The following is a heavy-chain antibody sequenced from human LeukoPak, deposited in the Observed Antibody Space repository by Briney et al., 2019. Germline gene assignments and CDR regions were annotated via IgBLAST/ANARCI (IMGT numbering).Heavy chain of an antibody. CDR2: IYPDDSDT. CDR1: GYSFTTYW. D-gene: IGHD6-13*01. V-gene: IGHV5-51*01. Sequence: GESLKISCEASGYSFTTYWIGWVRQMPGKGLEWMGIIYPDDSDTRYSPSFQGQVTISADKSVSTAYLQWNSLKASDTAMYYCASGTGIAAAATFDYWGQGTLVTVSS. J-gene: IGHJ4*02. CDR3: ASGTGIAAAATFDY.